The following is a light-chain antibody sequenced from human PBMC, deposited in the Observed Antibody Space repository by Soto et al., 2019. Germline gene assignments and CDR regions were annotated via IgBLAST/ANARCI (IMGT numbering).Light chain of an antibody. CDR3: SSYAGINNLGV. V-gene: IGLV2-8*01. Sequence: QSALTQPPSASGSPGQSVTISCTGTSSDVRGYKYVSWYQQHPGKAPKLMIFEVNKRPSGVPDRFSGSKSGNTASLTVSGLQAEDEADYYCSSYAGINNLGVFGTGTKLTVL. CDR2: EVN. J-gene: IGLJ1*01. CDR1: SSDVRGYKY.